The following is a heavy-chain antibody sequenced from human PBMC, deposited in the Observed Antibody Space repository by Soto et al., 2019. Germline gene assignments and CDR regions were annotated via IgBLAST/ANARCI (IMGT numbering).Heavy chain of an antibody. CDR1: GGSISSYY. Sequence: SETLSLTCTVSGGSISSYYWSWIRQPPGKGLEYIGYIYYSGSTNYNPSPKSRVTISVDTSMKQFSLKLSSVTAADTAVYYCARSLYSGSYTNWFDPWGQGTLVTVSS. D-gene: IGHD1-26*01. J-gene: IGHJ5*02. CDR3: ARSLYSGSYTNWFDP. CDR2: IYYSGST. V-gene: IGHV4-59*01.